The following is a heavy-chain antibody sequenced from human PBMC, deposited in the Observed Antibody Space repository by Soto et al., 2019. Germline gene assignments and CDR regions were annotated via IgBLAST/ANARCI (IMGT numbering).Heavy chain of an antibody. Sequence: QVQLVESGGGVVQPGGSLRLSCGASGFTFRSYGMHWVRQAPGKGLEWVAVIRYDGSDPEYADSVKGRVTISRDNSQNILYLQMNSLSADDTAVYYCARGWTTPIDYWGQGTLVTVSS. J-gene: IGHJ4*02. CDR3: ARGWTTPIDY. CDR2: IRYDGSDP. V-gene: IGHV3-33*01. D-gene: IGHD4-17*01. CDR1: GFTFRSYG.